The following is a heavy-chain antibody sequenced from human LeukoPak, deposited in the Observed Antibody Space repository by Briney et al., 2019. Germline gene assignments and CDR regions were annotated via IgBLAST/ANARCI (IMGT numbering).Heavy chain of an antibody. V-gene: IGHV3-7*01. CDR2: IKQDGSEK. J-gene: IGHJ4*02. CDR1: GFTLSTYW. D-gene: IGHD1-26*01. Sequence: GGSLRLSCAASGFTLSTYWMSWVRQAPGKGLEWVANIKQDGSEKYYVDSVKGRFTISRDNAKNSPYLQMNSLRAEDTAIYYCARDKIVGATHFDYWGQGTLVTVSS. CDR3: ARDKIVGATHFDY.